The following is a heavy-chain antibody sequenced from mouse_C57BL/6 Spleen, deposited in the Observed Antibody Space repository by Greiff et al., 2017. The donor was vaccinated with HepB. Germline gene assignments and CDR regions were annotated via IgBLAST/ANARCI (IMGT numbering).Heavy chain of an antibody. CDR3: TRGGYDYDDGDYYAMDY. D-gene: IGHD2-4*01. V-gene: IGHV6-6*01. J-gene: IGHJ4*01. CDR2: IRNKANNHAT. CDR1: GFTFSDAW. Sequence: EVKLVESGGGLVQPGGSMKLSCAASGFTFSDAWMDWVRQSPEKGLEWVAEIRNKANNHATYYAESVKGRFTISRDDSKSSVYLQMNSLRAEDTGIYYCTRGGYDYDDGDYYAMDYWGQGTSVTVSS.